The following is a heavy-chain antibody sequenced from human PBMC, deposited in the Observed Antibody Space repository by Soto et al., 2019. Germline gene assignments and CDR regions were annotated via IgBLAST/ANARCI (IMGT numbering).Heavy chain of an antibody. Sequence: GGSLRLSCVASGFTFNTYWMSWVRQAPGKGLEWVANIKEDGSDKYYVDSVKGRFTISRDNAKNLLYLQMNSLGAGDTAMYYCARFTRGSSGDYWGQGTLVTVS. CDR1: GFTFNTYW. CDR2: IKEDGSDK. V-gene: IGHV3-7*01. D-gene: IGHD6-25*01. J-gene: IGHJ4*02. CDR3: ARFTRGSSGDY.